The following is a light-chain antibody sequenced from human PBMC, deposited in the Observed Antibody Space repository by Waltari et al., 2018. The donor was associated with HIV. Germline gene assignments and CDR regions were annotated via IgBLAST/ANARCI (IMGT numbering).Light chain of an antibody. CDR1: SSNIGNDN. J-gene: IGLJ1*01. CDR3: VGWDSSLSAYV. V-gene: IGLV1-47*01. CDR2: KNY. Sequence: QSVLTQPPSASGTPGQTVTIPCSGGSSNIGNDNVYWYQQLPGMTPKLLIYKNYVRPSGVPDRVAGSKSGTSASLAISGLRSEDEADYYCVGWDSSLSAYVFGAGTKVTVL.